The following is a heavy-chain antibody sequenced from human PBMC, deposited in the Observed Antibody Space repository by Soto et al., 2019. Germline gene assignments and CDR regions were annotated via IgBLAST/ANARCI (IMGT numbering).Heavy chain of an antibody. D-gene: IGHD3-3*01. CDR1: GYTFTSYA. Sequence: ASVKVSCKASGYTFTSYAMHWVRQAPGQRLEWMGWINAGNGNTKYSQKFQGRVTITRDTSASTAYMELSSLRSEDTAVYYCARAYYDFWSGYSHYYYYYMDVWGKGTTVTV. J-gene: IGHJ6*03. V-gene: IGHV1-3*01. CDR2: INAGNGNT. CDR3: ARAYYDFWSGYSHYYYYYMDV.